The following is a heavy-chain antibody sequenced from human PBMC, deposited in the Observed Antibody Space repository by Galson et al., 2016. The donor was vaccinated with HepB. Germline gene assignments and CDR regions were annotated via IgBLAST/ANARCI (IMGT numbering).Heavy chain of an antibody. J-gene: IGHJ4*02. CDR3: ASYPGYFPCN. CDR2: ISSSGNTI. V-gene: IGHV3-11*04. D-gene: IGHD3-9*01. CDR1: GFAFSYYW. Sequence: SLRLSCAASGFAFSYYWMHWVRQAPGKGLVWVSYISSSGNTIYYADSVKGRFTISRDNAKNSLYLQRNSLRAEDTAVYYCASYPGYFPCNWGQGTLVTVSS.